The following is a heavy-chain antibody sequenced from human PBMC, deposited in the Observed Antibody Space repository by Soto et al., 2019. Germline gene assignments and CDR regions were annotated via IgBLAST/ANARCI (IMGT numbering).Heavy chain of an antibody. J-gene: IGHJ6*02. CDR2: VSYEGNNK. CDR1: GFNFNNYN. V-gene: IGHV3-30*03. CDR3: ARAGSTICRPSPCHYYGMDV. D-gene: IGHD2-2*01. Sequence: QVQLVESGGGVVQPGRSLRLSCAASGFNFNNYNLHWVRQAPGKGLEWVAVVSYEGNNKYYGDSVKGRFTISKDESKTTVYLQMTNLRSEDTAKYYCARAGSTICRPSPCHYYGMDVWGLGTTVTVSS.